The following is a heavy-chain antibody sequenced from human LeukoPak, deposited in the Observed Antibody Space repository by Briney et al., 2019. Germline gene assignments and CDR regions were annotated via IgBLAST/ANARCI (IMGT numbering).Heavy chain of an antibody. V-gene: IGHV1-18*01. D-gene: IGHD3-10*01. J-gene: IGHJ4*02. CDR2: ISAYNGNT. CDR1: GYTFTSYG. CDR3: ARVVPTLEVVRDYFDY. Sequence: GASVKVSCKASGYTFTSYGISWVRQAPGQGLEWMGWISAYNGNTNYAQKLQGRVTMTTDTSTSTAYMELRSLRSDDTAVYYCARVVPTLEVVRDYFDYWGQGTLVTVSS.